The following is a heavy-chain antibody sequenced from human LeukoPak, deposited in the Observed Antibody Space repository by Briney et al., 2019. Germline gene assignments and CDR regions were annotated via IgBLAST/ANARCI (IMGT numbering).Heavy chain of an antibody. J-gene: IGHJ4*02. V-gene: IGHV1-18*04. CDR2: ISAYNGNT. CDR3: ARDLTMVRGVIRYYFDY. Sequence: ASVKVSCKASGYTFTSYGISWVRQAPGQGLEWMGWISAYNGNTNYARKLQGRVTMTTDTSTSTAYMELRSLRSDDTAVYYCARDLTMVRGVIRYYFDYWGQGTLVTVSS. D-gene: IGHD3-10*01. CDR1: GYTFTSYG.